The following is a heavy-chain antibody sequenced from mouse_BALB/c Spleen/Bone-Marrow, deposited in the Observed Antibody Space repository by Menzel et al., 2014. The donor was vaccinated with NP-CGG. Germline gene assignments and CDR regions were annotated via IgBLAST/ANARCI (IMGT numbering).Heavy chain of an antibody. J-gene: IGHJ4*01. Sequence: VQLQQSGAELVKPGASVRLSCKASGYTFTSYWMQWVKLRPGQGFEWIGEINPSNGGTNYNEKFKRKATLTVDKSSSTAYMQLSSLTSEDSAVYYCTYMGYYGSSYAMDYWGQGTSVTVSS. D-gene: IGHD1-1*01. CDR2: INPSNGGT. CDR3: TYMGYYGSSYAMDY. CDR1: GYTFTSYW. V-gene: IGHV1S16*01.